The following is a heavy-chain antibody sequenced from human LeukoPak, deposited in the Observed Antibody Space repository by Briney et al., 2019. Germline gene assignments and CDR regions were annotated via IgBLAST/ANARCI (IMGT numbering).Heavy chain of an antibody. CDR3: ARVPYSSSWSTGNYFDY. D-gene: IGHD6-13*01. Sequence: GSLRLSCAASGFTFSSYEMNWVRQAPGKGLEWVSYISSSGSTIYYADSVKGRFTISRDNAKNSLYLQMNSLRAEDTAVYYCARVPYSSSWSTGNYFDYWGQGTLVTVSS. J-gene: IGHJ4*02. CDR2: ISSSGSTI. CDR1: GFTFSSYE. V-gene: IGHV3-48*03.